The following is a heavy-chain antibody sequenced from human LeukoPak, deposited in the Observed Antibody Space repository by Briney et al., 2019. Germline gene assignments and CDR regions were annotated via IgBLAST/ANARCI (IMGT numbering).Heavy chain of an antibody. Sequence: PSETLSLTCTVSGGSISSSSYYWGWIRQPPGRGRRWIGGIYYSGSTYYNPSLKSRVTISVDTSKNQFSLKLSSVTAADTAVYYCATYNNDYGDYDYFDYWGQGTLVTVSS. CDR2: IYYSGST. J-gene: IGHJ4*02. V-gene: IGHV4-39*01. D-gene: IGHD4-17*01. CDR1: GGSISSSSYY. CDR3: ATYNNDYGDYDYFDY.